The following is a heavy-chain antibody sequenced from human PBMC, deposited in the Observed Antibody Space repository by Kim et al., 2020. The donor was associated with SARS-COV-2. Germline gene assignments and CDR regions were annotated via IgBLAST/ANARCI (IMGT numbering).Heavy chain of an antibody. CDR3: ARILPAAMGHGLDP. J-gene: IGHJ5*02. D-gene: IGHD2-2*01. V-gene: IGHV1-18*01. CDR2: ISAYNGYT. CDR1: GYTFTSNG. Sequence: ASVKVSCKASGYTFTSNGITWLRQAPGQGLEWMGWISAYNGYTKYAQNFQGRVTVTTDTSTSTADLELRSLRPDDTAVYYCARILPAAMGHGLDPWGQGTLVTVSS.